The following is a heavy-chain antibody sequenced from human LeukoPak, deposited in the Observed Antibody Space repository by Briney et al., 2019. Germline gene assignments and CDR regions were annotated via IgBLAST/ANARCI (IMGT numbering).Heavy chain of an antibody. CDR3: AREDYGDALWFDP. CDR2: MSSSSRSYK. V-gene: IGHV3-21*01. Sequence: GGSLRLSCATSGFTFSTSSMNWVRQAPGKGLEWVSSMSSSSRSYKYYADSVKGRFTISRDNAKNSLYLQMNSLRAEDTALYYCAREDYGDALWFDPWGRGTLVTVSS. J-gene: IGHJ5*02. D-gene: IGHD4-17*01. CDR1: GFTFSTSS.